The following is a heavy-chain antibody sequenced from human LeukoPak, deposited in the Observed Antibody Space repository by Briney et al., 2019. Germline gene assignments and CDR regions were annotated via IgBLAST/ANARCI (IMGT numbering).Heavy chain of an antibody. CDR2: ITISGHTK. CDR3: ARGDPHADI. J-gene: IGHJ4*02. CDR1: GFGPSTYE. V-gene: IGHV3-48*03. Sequence: GGSLRLSCATAGFGPSTYEMYWFRQAPGTGLEWIAHITISGHTKNYADSVKGRFTIFRDNARTSLSLHMNSLRVEDTGLYYCARGDPHADIWGQGTLVAVSS.